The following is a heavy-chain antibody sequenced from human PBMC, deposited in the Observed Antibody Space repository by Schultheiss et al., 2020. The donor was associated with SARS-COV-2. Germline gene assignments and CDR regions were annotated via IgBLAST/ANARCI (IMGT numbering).Heavy chain of an antibody. CDR3: AKRLSDYSYYYYMDV. CDR1: GFTFSDYY. Sequence: GGSLRLSCSASGFTFSDYYMSWIRQAPGKGLEWVSYISSSGSTIYYADSVKGRFTISRDNAKNSLYLQMNSLRAEDTAVYYCAKRLSDYSYYYYMDVWGKGTTVTVSS. CDR2: ISSSGSTI. D-gene: IGHD4-11*01. V-gene: IGHV3-11*01. J-gene: IGHJ6*03.